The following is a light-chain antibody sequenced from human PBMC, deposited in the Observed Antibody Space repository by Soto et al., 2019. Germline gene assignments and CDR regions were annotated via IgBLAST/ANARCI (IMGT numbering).Light chain of an antibody. CDR1: HDIKKY. CDR3: QRYDSLPPT. CDR2: DAS. Sequence: DIQMTQYPSSVSASVGDRVTITCQASHDIKKYLNWYQEKPGKAPKLLIYDASNLQTGVPSRFSGSGSGTHFTFTISSLQPEDIATYYCQRYDSLPPTFGQGTRLDIK. V-gene: IGKV1-33*01. J-gene: IGKJ5*01.